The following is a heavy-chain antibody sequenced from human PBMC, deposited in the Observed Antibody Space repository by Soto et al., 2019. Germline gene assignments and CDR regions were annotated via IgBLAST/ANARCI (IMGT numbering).Heavy chain of an antibody. Sequence: EVQLVESGGGLVQPGGSLRLSCAASGFDFSTYWMHWVRQAPGKGLVWVSRISGGGGTTYADSVEGRFTISRDNAKNILYLQMNSLTEEDTAMYYCIRASGVAGTGEYFWGQGPLLTVSS. V-gene: IGHV3-74*02. CDR3: IRASGVAGTGEYF. CDR2: ISGGGGT. J-gene: IGHJ4*02. CDR1: GFDFSTYW. D-gene: IGHD6-19*01.